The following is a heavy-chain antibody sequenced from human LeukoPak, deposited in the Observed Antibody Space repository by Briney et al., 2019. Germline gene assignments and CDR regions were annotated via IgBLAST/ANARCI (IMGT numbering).Heavy chain of an antibody. D-gene: IGHD4-17*01. CDR3: ARMTTVTPGPFDY. J-gene: IGHJ4*02. CDR1: GGSFSGYY. CDR2: INHSGST. V-gene: IGHV4-34*01. Sequence: SETLSLTCAVYGGSFSGYYWSWIRQPPGKGLEWNGEINHSGSTNYNPSLKSRVTISVDTSKNQFSVNRSSVTAAATAVYYCARMTTVTPGPFDYRGQGILVTVSS.